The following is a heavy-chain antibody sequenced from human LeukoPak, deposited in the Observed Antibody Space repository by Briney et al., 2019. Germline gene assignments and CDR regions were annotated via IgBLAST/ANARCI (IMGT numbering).Heavy chain of an antibody. CDR2: ISASGGST. Sequence: GGSLRLSCAASGFTLSSYAMSWVRQAPGKGLEWVSSISASGGSTNYADSGKGRFTISRDNSKNTAYLQMNSLRAEETAVYYCAKVMKGSERLTMVRGVIIKTAGLYYMDVWGKGTTVTVSS. J-gene: IGHJ6*03. V-gene: IGHV3-23*01. CDR1: GFTLSSYA. CDR3: AKVMKGSERLTMVRGVIIKTAGLYYMDV. D-gene: IGHD3-10*01.